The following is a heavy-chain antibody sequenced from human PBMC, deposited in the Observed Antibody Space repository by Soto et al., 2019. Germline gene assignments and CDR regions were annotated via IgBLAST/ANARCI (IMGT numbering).Heavy chain of an antibody. CDR2: ISSSSSYT. Sequence: GGSLRLSCAASGFTFSDYYMSWIRQAPGKGLEWVSYISSSSSYTNYADSVKGRFTISRDNAKNSLYLQMDSLRAEDTAVYYCARDTPLPYGGNSYYYYGMDVWGQGTTVTVSS. CDR1: GFTFSDYY. V-gene: IGHV3-11*06. CDR3: ARDTPLPYGGNSYYYYGMDV. J-gene: IGHJ6*02. D-gene: IGHD2-21*02.